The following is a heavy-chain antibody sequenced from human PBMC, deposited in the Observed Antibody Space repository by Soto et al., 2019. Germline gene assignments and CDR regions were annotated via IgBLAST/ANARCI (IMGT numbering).Heavy chain of an antibody. J-gene: IGHJ6*03. V-gene: IGHV3-30*18. Sequence: PGGSLRLSCAASGFTFSSYGMHWVRQAPGKGLEWVAVISYDGSNKYYADSVKGRFTISRDNSKNTLYLQMNSLRAEDTAVYYCANGPEYYYYYYMDVWGKGTTVTVSS. CDR2: ISYDGSNK. CDR3: ANGPEYYYYYYMDV. CDR1: GFTFSSYG.